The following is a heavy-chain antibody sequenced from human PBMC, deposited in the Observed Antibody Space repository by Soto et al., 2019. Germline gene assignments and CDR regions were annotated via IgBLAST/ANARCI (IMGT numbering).Heavy chain of an antibody. CDR2: ISYDGSNQ. J-gene: IGHJ4*02. D-gene: IGHD6-13*01. CDR1: GFPFSSYG. CDR3: AKSRMGSSWYEGDS. V-gene: IGHV3-30*18. Sequence: QVELVESGGGVVQPGRSLRLSCAASGFPFSSYGMHWVRQAPGKGLEWVAVISYDGSNQYYADSVKGQFTISRDNSKNTLYLEVNSLRPEDTAVYFCAKSRMGSSWYEGDSWGQGTLVTVSS.